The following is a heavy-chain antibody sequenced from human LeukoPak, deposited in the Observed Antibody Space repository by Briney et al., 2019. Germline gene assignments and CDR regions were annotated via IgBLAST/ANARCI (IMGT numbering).Heavy chain of an antibody. D-gene: IGHD3-3*01. J-gene: IGHJ4*02. CDR3: ARTIDYDFWSGYYVFDY. CDR1: GGSISSGDYY. V-gene: IGHV4-30-4*01. Sequence: SETPSLTCTVSGGSISSGDYYWSWIRQPPGKGLEWIGYIYHSGSTYYNPSLKGRVTVSVDRSKNQFSLKLSSVTAADTAVYYCARTIDYDFWSGYYVFDYWGQGTLVTVSS. CDR2: IYHSGST.